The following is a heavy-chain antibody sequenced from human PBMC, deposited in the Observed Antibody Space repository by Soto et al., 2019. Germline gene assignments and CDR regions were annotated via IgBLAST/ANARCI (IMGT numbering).Heavy chain of an antibody. Sequence: LSLTCAASGFTFSSYAMSWVRQAPGKGLEWVSAISGSGGSTYYADSVKGRFTISSDNSKNTLYLQMNSLRAEDTAVYYCAKESGLEVVPAAMDYWGQGTLVTVSS. D-gene: IGHD2-2*01. CDR1: GFTFSSYA. V-gene: IGHV3-23*01. J-gene: IGHJ4*02. CDR3: AKESGLEVVPAAMDY. CDR2: ISGSGGST.